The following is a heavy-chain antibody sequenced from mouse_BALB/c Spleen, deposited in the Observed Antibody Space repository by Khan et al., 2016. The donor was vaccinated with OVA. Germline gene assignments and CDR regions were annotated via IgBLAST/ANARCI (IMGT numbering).Heavy chain of an antibody. V-gene: IGHV5-6*01. D-gene: IGHD4-1*01. CDR1: GFTFSAYG. CDR3: ASHLTGSFAY. CDR2: INSDGYYT. Sequence: EVLLVESGGDLVRPGGSLKLSCAASGFTFSAYGMSWVRQSPDKRLEWVATINSDGYYTYYPDSLKGRFIFSRDTSTNTPYLQMRSLTSDDTAMYYCASHLTGSFAYWGQGTLVTVSA. J-gene: IGHJ3*01.